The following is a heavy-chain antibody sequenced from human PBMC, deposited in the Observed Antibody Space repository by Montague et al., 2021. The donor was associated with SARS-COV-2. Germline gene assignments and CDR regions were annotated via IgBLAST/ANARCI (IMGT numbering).Heavy chain of an antibody. Sequence: SETLSLTCNVPGHSISGGSYWGWIRQPPGKGLQWIGSFYQSDRYYNPSLKSRVAISVDTSKNQFSLKLKSVTAPDTAIYYCATFAVVPFVYFDSWSQGTLVTVSS. J-gene: IGHJ4*02. D-gene: IGHD2-21*01. CDR1: GHSISGGSY. V-gene: IGHV4-38-2*02. CDR2: FYQSDR. CDR3: ATFAVVPFVYFDS.